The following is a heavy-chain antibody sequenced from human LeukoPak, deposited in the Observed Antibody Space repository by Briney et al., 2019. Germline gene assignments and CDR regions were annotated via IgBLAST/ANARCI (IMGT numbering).Heavy chain of an antibody. CDR2: TDPEEGET. Sequence: ASVNVSCKFSGYTHTELLMHWVRPPGGKGLAWMGGTDPEEGETIFAQKFQGRVIMTEDTSTDTAYMELSSLRSEDTAVYYCATDNPGYSTSWYGAFDIWGQGTMVTVSS. D-gene: IGHD6-13*01. V-gene: IGHV1-24*01. CDR3: ATDNPGYSTSWYGAFDI. J-gene: IGHJ3*02. CDR1: GYTHTELL.